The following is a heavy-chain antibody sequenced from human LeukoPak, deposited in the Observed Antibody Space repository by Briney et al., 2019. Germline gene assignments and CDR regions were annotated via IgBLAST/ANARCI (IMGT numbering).Heavy chain of an antibody. CDR2: ITGNGGTK. J-gene: IGHJ5*02. Sequence: PGGSLTLSCAASGFTFALSWVRQAPGKGLEWVSTITGNGGTKFYADSVKGRFTISRDNSENTLYLQMNSLRAEDTAVYYCAKMVTGFPNWFDPWGQGTLVTVSS. CDR1: GFTFA. V-gene: IGHV3-23*01. CDR3: AKMVTGFPNWFDP. D-gene: IGHD1-1*01.